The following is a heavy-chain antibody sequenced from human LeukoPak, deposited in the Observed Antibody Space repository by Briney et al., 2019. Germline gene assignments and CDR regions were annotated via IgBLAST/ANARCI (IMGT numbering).Heavy chain of an antibody. Sequence: SGTLSLTCAVSGGSISNVIWWSWVRQPPGKGLEWIGEIYHTGTTNYNPSLKSRVTISVDKSKNHFSLKVSSVTAADTAVYYCARWYGSGSYHTNYYYYGMDVWGKGTTVSVSS. D-gene: IGHD3-10*01. CDR1: GGSISNVIW. J-gene: IGHJ6*04. CDR3: ARWYGSGSYHTNYYYYGMDV. V-gene: IGHV4-4*02. CDR2: IYHTGTT.